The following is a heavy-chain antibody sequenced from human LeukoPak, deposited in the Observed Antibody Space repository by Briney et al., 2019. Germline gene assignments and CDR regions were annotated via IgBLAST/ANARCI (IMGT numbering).Heavy chain of an antibody. D-gene: IGHD5-12*01. CDR2: INSDGGST. J-gene: IGHJ4*02. V-gene: IGHV3-74*01. CDR1: GFTFSSYW. CDR3: ARGPSGYHNT. Sequence: PGGSLRLSCAASGFTFSSYWMHWVRQAPGKGLVWVSRINSDGGSTSYTDSVKGRFTIPRDNSKNTLYLQMNSLRAEDTAVYYCARGPSGYHNTGGQGTLVTVSS.